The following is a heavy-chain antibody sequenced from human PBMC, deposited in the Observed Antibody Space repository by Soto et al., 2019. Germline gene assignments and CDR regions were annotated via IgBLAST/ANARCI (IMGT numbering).Heavy chain of an antibody. V-gene: IGHV3-23*01. D-gene: IGHD1-26*01. CDR1: EFTFSNYA. CDR3: AKGQQWELPIDY. Sequence: GVSLRLSWPASEFTFSNYAMSRARQAPGKGLEWVSVISGIVGSTYYADSVKGRFTISRDNSKNTLYLQMNSLRAEDTAVYYCAKGQQWELPIDYWGQGT. CDR2: ISGIVGST. J-gene: IGHJ4*02.